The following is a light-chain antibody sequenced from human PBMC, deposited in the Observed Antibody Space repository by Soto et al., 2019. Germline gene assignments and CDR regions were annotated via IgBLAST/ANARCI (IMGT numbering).Light chain of an antibody. J-gene: IGKJ1*01. CDR3: QKYNGAPWT. V-gene: IGKV1-27*01. Sequence: DIQMTQSPSSLSASVGDRVTITCRASQAIGNYLAWYQQKPGKVPKLLIYAASTLQSGVPSRFSASGSGTDFTLTISSLQPEDVATYYCQKYNGAPWTFGQGTKVEIE. CDR1: QAIGNY. CDR2: AAS.